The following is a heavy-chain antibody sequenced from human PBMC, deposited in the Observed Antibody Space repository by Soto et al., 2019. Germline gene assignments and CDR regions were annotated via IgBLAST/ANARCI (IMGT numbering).Heavy chain of an antibody. CDR3: GRVPDR. Sequence: SETLSLTYAVSGGSISSGGYSWSWIRQPPGKGLEWIGYIYHSGSTYYNPSLKSRVTISVDRSKNQFSLKLSSVTAADTAVYYCGRVPDRWGQGTLVTVSS. V-gene: IGHV4-30-2*01. J-gene: IGHJ5*02. CDR1: GGSISSGGYS. CDR2: IYHSGST. D-gene: IGHD2-2*01.